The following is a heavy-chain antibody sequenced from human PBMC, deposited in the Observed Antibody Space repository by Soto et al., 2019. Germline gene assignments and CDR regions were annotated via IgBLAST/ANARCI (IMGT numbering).Heavy chain of an antibody. CDR2: INPNSGGT. V-gene: IGHV1-2*02. CDR1: GYTFTGYY. D-gene: IGHD6-19*01. CDR3: ARGKGPYSSGWTGGY. Sequence: QVQLVQSGAEVKKPGASVKVSCKASGYTFTGYYMHWVRQAPRQGLEWMGWINPNSGGTNYAQKFQGRVTMTRDTSISTAYMELSRLRSDDTAMYYCARGKGPYSSGWTGGYWGQGTLVTVSS. J-gene: IGHJ4*02.